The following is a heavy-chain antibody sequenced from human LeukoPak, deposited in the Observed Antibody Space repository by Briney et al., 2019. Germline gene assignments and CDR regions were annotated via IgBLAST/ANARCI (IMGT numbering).Heavy chain of an antibody. CDR3: ARNTLGYSSSWADY. V-gene: IGHV4-4*07. J-gene: IGHJ4*02. Sequence: SETLSLTCTVSGGSLSSYYWSWIRQPAGKGLEWIGRIYTSGSTNYNPSLKSRVTMSVDTSKNQFSLKLSSVTAADTAVYYCARNTLGYSSSWADYWGQGTLVTVSS. D-gene: IGHD6-13*01. CDR1: GGSLSSYY. CDR2: IYTSGST.